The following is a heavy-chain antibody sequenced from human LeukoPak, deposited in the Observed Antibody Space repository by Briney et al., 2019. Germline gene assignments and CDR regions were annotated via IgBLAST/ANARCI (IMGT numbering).Heavy chain of an antibody. CDR1: GFTFSSYD. J-gene: IGHJ4*02. V-gene: IGHV3-13*04. CDR3: ARERMDDSSGKALQYLDY. D-gene: IGHD3-22*01. Sequence: PGGSLRLSCSASGFTFSSYDMHWVRHVTGKGLEWVSAIDTVGDTYYPGSVKGRFIISRENAKNSLYLQLNSLRAGDTAVYYCARERMDDSSGKALQYLDYWGQGTLVTVSS. CDR2: IDTVGDT.